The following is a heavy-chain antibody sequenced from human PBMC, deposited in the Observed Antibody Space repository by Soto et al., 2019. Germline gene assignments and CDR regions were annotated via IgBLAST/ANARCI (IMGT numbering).Heavy chain of an antibody. CDR1: GYFISSGYD. CDR3: ARGHIVVVPTVGWFDP. CDR2: MFHSGST. Sequence: PSETLSLTCTVSGYFISSGYDWGWIRQPPGKGLEWIGSMFHSGSTHYNPSLKSRVTMSVDTSKNQFSLRLSSVTASDTAVYYCARGHIVVVPTVGWFDPWGQGTLVTVSS. V-gene: IGHV4-38-2*02. D-gene: IGHD2-2*01. J-gene: IGHJ5*02.